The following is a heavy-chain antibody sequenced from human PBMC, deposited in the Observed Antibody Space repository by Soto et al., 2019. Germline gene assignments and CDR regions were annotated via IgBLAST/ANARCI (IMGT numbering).Heavy chain of an antibody. V-gene: IGHV1-18*01. CDR2: ISAYNGNT. CDR3: AAGAVGATTPYYFDY. D-gene: IGHD1-26*01. CDR1: GYTFTSYG. J-gene: IGHJ4*02. Sequence: GASVKVSCKASGYTFTSYGISWVLQAPGQGLEWMGWISAYNGNTNYAQKLQGRVTMTTDTSTSTAYMELSSLRSEDTAVYYCAAGAVGATTPYYFDYWGQGTLVTVSS.